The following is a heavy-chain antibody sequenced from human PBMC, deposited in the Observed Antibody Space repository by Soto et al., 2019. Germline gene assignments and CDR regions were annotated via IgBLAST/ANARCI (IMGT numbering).Heavy chain of an antibody. D-gene: IGHD4-17*01. J-gene: IGHJ1*01. CDR3: AKGTTVVPSF. Sequence: GWSLRLSCAASGFTFSSYAMRWVRQAPGKGLEWVSAISGSGGSTYYADSVKGRFTISRDNSKNTLYLQMNSRRAEDTAVDDRAKGTTVVPSFWGQGASVTVSA. V-gene: IGHV3-23*01. CDR2: ISGSGGST. CDR1: GFTFSSYA.